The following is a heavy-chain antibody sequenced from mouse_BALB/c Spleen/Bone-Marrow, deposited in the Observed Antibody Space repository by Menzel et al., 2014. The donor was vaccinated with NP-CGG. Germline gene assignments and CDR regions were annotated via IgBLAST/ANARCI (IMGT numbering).Heavy chain of an antibody. CDR3: ASLYDGYSVFVY. J-gene: IGHJ3*01. CDR1: GFTFSSYY. CDR2: INTNGGST. D-gene: IGHD2-3*01. Sequence: EVKLVESGGGLVKLGGSLKLSCAASGFTFSSYYMSWVRRTPEKRLELVAAINTNGGSTYYPDTVKGRFTISRDNAKNTLYLQMSSLKSEDTALYYCASLYDGYSVFVYWGQGTLVTVSA. V-gene: IGHV5-6-2*01.